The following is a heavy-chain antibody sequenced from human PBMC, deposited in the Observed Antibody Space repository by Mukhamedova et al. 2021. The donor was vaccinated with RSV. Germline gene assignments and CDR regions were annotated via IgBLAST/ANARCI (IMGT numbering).Heavy chain of an antibody. J-gene: IGHJ4*02. V-gene: IGHV3-53*01. CDR3: AREMYSWSDGICADH. CDR2: IDTGHNT. Sequence: GKGLEWVSGIDTGHNTFYRDSVKGRFTISRDNSKNTLYLQMDGLRAEDAARYYCAREMYSWSDGICADHWGQGTLVTVPS. D-gene: IGHD1-1*01.